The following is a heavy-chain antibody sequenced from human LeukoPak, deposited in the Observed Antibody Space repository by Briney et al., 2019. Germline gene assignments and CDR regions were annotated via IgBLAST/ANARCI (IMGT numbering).Heavy chain of an antibody. Sequence: SGPTLVKPTQTLTLTCTFSGFSLSGVGVGWNRQPPGEALEWLALIYWNDDRRYSPSLKSRLTVTKDTSENQVVLTMTNMDPADTATYYCAHLIPTRPAGFDHWGQGILVTVSS. CDR1: GFSLSGVG. J-gene: IGHJ4*02. V-gene: IGHV2-5*01. D-gene: IGHD6-6*01. CDR3: AHLIPTRPAGFDH. CDR2: IYWNDDR.